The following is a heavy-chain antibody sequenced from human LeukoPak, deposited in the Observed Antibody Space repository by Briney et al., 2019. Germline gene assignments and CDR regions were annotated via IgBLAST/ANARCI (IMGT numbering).Heavy chain of an antibody. V-gene: IGHV3-48*02. Sequence: GGSLRLSCGASGFTFSSYSMNWVRQAPGKGLEWVSYISSSSSTLYYADSVKGRFTISRDNAKNSLYLQMNSLRDEDTAVYYCARPYYYDSSGYYYDWGNYFDYWGQGTLVTVSS. J-gene: IGHJ4*02. CDR2: ISSSSSTL. D-gene: IGHD3-22*01. CDR1: GFTFSSYS. CDR3: ARPYYYDSSGYYYDWGNYFDY.